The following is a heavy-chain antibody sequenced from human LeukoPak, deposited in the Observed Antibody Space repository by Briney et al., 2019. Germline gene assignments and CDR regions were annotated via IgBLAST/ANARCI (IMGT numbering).Heavy chain of an antibody. J-gene: IGHJ6*04. CDR1: GGSISSYY. V-gene: IGHV4-59*01. D-gene: IGHD3-10*01. Sequence: SETLSLTCTVSGGSISSYYWSWIRQPPGKGLEWIGYIYYSGSTNYNPSLKSRVTISVDTSKNQFSLKLSSVTAADTAVYYCARDQTYYYGSGRYYYGMDVWGRGTTVTVSS. CDR2: IYYSGST. CDR3: ARDQTYYYGSGRYYYGMDV.